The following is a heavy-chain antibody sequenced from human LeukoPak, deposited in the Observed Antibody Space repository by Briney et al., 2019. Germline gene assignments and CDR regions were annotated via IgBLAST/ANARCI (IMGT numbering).Heavy chain of an antibody. Sequence: GSLRLSCAASGFTFSSYAMSWVRQAPGKGLEWVSAISGSGGSTYYADSVKGRFTISRDNSKNTLFLQMNSLRTEDTAVYYCARSYDFWSGDLTGAFDIWGQGTMVTVSS. V-gene: IGHV3-23*01. J-gene: IGHJ3*02. CDR3: ARSYDFWSGDLTGAFDI. D-gene: IGHD3-3*01. CDR2: ISGSGGST. CDR1: GFTFSSYA.